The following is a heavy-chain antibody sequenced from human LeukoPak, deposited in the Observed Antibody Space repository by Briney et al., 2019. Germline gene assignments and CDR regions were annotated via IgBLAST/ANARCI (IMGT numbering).Heavy chain of an antibody. Sequence: PGGSLRLSCAASGFTFSSYGMHWVRQAPGKGLEWVANINPDGSGKYYVDSVKGRFTISRDNAKKSLYLQMNSLRAEDTAVYCCASKQGDYWGQGTLVTDSS. CDR1: GFTFSSYG. CDR3: ASKQGDY. J-gene: IGHJ4*02. V-gene: IGHV3-7*01. CDR2: INPDGSGK.